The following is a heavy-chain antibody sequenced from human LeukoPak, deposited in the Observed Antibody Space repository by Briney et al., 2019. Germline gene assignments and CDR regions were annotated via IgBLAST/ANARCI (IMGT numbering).Heavy chain of an antibody. Sequence: ASVKVSCKASGYSFTSNVISWVRQAPGQGLEWMGWISAYNGNTNYAQKLQGRVTMTTDTSASTAYMELRSLRSDDTAVYYCARDHYYMDVWGKGTTVTVSS. CDR3: ARDHYYMDV. V-gene: IGHV1-18*01. CDR1: GYSFTSNV. J-gene: IGHJ6*03. CDR2: ISAYNGNT.